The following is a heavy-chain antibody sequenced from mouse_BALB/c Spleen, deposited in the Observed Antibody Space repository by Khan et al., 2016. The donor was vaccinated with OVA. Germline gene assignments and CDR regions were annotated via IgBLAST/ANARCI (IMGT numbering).Heavy chain of an antibody. D-gene: IGHD1-2*01. CDR1: GYTFTDYY. J-gene: IGHJ3*01. Sequence: QVQLQQSGAELARPGASVKLSCKASGYTFTDYYINWVKQRTGQGLEWIGEICPGSGDTYYNERFKGKDTLTADKSSSTAYMQLSSQTSDVSAVYFCGRRNYFGYTFAHWRQGTLVTVSA. CDR2: ICPGSGDT. V-gene: IGHV1-77*01. CDR3: GRRNYFGYTFAH.